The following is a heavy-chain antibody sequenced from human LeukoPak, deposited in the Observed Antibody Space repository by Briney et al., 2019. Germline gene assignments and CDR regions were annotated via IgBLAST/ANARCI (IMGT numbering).Heavy chain of an antibody. CDR2: INPNSGGT. CDR3: ARDTYSSSWFGELVWGAFDI. Sequence: VASVKVSCKASGYTFTSYGISWVRQAPGQGLEWMGWINPNSGGTNYAQKFQGRVTMTRDTSISTAYMELSRLRSDDTAVYYCARDTYSSSWFGELVWGAFDIWGQGTMVTVSS. D-gene: IGHD6-13*01. CDR1: GYTFTSYG. V-gene: IGHV1-2*02. J-gene: IGHJ3*02.